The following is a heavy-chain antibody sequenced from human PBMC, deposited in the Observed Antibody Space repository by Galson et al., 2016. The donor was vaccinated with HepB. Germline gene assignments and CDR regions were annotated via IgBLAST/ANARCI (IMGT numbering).Heavy chain of an antibody. CDR2: INTDGSST. CDR3: TRVHREGIAAAGLQI. CDR1: GFPFSNYW. J-gene: IGHJ4*02. V-gene: IGHV3-74*01. Sequence: SLRLSCAASGFPFSNYWMHWVRQAPGKGLVWVSRINTDGSSTTYADSVKGRFTISRDNAKNTLYLQMNSLRAEDTALYYCTRVHREGIAAAGLQIWGEGTLVTVSS. D-gene: IGHD6-13*01.